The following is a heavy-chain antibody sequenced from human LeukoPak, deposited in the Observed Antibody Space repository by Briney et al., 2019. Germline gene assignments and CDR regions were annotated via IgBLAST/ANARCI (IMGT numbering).Heavy chain of an antibody. CDR3: AKAADQYYYYYFYYMDV. CDR2: ISFDGSSK. J-gene: IGHJ6*03. D-gene: IGHD2-2*01. CDR1: GFTFSSHD. V-gene: IGHV3-30*18. Sequence: GGSLRLSCAASGFTFSSHDMHWVRQAPGKGLEWVAVISFDGSSKDYAESVRGRFTVSRDNSKNTVYLQMNSLRVEDTAVYYCAKAADQYYYYYFYYMDVWGKGTTVTVSS.